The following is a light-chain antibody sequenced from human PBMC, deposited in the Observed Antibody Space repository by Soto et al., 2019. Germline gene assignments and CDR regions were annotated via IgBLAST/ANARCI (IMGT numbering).Light chain of an antibody. Sequence: QSVLTQPASVSGSPGQPITISCTGTSSDVGGYNYVSWYQQHPGKAPKLMIYDVSNRPSGVSNRFSGSKSGNTASLTISGLQAEDEADYYCSSYTRSSTGVFGTGTKVTVL. J-gene: IGLJ1*01. CDR3: SSYTRSSTGV. CDR2: DVS. CDR1: SSDVGGYNY. V-gene: IGLV2-14*01.